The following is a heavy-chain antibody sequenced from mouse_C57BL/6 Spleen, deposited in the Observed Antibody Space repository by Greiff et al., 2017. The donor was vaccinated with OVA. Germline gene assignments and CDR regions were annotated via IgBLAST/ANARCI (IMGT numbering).Heavy chain of an antibody. D-gene: IGHD1-1*01. CDR1: GYAFTNYL. J-gene: IGHJ4*01. V-gene: IGHV1-54*01. CDR3: ARGYYGSSNYYYAMDY. CDR2: INPGSGGT. Sequence: VQLQQSGAELVRPGTSVKVSCKASGYAFTNYLIEWVKQRPGQGLEWIGVINPGSGGTNYNEKFKGKATLTADKSSSTAYMQLSSLTSEDSAVYFCARGYYGSSNYYYAMDYWGQGTSVTVSS.